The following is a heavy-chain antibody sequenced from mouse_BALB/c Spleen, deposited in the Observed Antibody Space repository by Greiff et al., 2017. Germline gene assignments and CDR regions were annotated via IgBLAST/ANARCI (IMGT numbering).Heavy chain of an antibody. Sequence: VQLKESGAELVKPGASVKLSCTASGFNIKDTYMHWVKQRPEQGLEWIGRIDPANGNTKYDPKFQGKATITADTSSNTAYLQLSSLTSEDTAVYYCARAITTATSFAYWGQGTLVTVSA. J-gene: IGHJ3*01. V-gene: IGHV14-3*02. CDR2: IDPANGNT. CDR3: ARAITTATSFAY. D-gene: IGHD1-2*01. CDR1: GFNIKDTY.